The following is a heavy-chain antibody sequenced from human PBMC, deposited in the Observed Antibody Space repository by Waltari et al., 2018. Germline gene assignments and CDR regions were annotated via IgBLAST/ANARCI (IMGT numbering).Heavy chain of an antibody. CDR3: ARVPGIAVAGNEAFDI. V-gene: IGHV1-69*08. CDR1: GGTFSSYA. D-gene: IGHD6-19*01. CDR2: IIPIFGTA. J-gene: IGHJ3*02. Sequence: QVQLVQSGAEVKKPGSSVKVSCKASGGTFSSYAISWVRQAPGQGLEWMGRIIPIFGTANYAQKFQGRVTITADKSTSTAYMELSSLRSEDTAVYYCARVPGIAVAGNEAFDIWGQGTMVTVSS.